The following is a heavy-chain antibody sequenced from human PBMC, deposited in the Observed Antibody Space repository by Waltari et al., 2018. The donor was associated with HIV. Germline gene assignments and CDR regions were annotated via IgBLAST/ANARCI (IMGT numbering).Heavy chain of an antibody. CDR1: GYPFTDYY. Sequence: QVQLVQSGAEVKKPGASVRVSCKASGYPFTDYYIHWVRQAPGQGLEWMGWVNPNNGDTTYAQKFQGRVTMTRDTSITTIYMDLSGLTSDDTAVFYCSRDRVAGVRRNGNDFWGQGTLVTVSS. J-gene: IGHJ4*02. V-gene: IGHV1-2*02. D-gene: IGHD2-8*01. CDR3: SRDRVAGVRRNGNDF. CDR2: VNPNNGDT.